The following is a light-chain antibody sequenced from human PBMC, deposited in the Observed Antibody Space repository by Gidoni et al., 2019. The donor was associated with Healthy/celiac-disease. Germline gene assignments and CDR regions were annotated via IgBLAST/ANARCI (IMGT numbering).Light chain of an antibody. J-gene: IGLJ2*01. V-gene: IGLV2-14*03. Sequence: QSALTQPASASGSPGQSITISCTGTSSDVGGYNYVSWYQQHPGKAPKLMIYDVRNRPSGVSNRFSGSKSGNTASLTISGLQAEDEADYYCSSYTSSSVVFGGGTKLTVL. CDR2: DVR. CDR1: SSDVGGYNY. CDR3: SSYTSSSVV.